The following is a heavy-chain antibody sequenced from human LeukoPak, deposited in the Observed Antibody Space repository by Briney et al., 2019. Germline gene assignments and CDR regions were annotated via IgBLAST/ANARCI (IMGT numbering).Heavy chain of an antibody. CDR2: IYYSGTA. D-gene: IGHD4-17*01. J-gene: IGHJ4*02. Sequence: SQTLSLTCTVSGGSISSGGYSWSWVRQRPEKGLEWIGYIYYSGTAYYNPSLKSRVTMSVDTSKNQFSLKLDSVTAADTAVYYCARFSNDHGVKFDYWGQGTLVTVSS. V-gene: IGHV4-31*03. CDR1: GGSISSGGYS. CDR3: ARFSNDHGVKFDY.